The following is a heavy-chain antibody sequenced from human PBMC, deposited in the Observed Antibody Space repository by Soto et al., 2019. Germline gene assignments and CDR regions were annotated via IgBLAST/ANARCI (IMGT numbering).Heavy chain of an antibody. Sequence: GASVKVSSKASGDTLSSYAISWVRQAPGQGLEWMGGIIPFFDTANYAQQFQGRVTITADESTSTAYMELSSLRPEDTAVYYCARHDCISSSCYYYYYYVMDVWGQGTTVTVSS. V-gene: IGHV1-69*13. CDR3: ARHDCISSSCYYYYYYVMDV. CDR1: GDTLSSYA. D-gene: IGHD2-2*01. J-gene: IGHJ6*02. CDR2: IIPFFDTA.